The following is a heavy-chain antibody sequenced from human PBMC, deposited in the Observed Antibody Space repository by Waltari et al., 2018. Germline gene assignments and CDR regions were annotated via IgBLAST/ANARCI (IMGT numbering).Heavy chain of an antibody. CDR3: ARRSGYNSFDY. Sequence: QVQLVQSGAEVKKPGASVKVSCKASGYTFTSYDINGMRQATGKGLEWMGWVKHNSGNKGYAKKFKGRVTMTRNTSMSTAYRELSSLRSEDTAMYYCARRSGYNSFDYWGQGTLVTVSS. J-gene: IGHJ4*02. CDR1: GYTFTSYD. CDR2: VKHNSGNK. V-gene: IGHV1-8*01. D-gene: IGHD5-12*01.